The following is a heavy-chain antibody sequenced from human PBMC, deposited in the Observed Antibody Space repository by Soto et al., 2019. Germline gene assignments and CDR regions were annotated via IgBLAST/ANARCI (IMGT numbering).Heavy chain of an antibody. CDR2: IIPIFGTA. CDR3: ARRAARVVVVAATSFDY. J-gene: IGHJ4*02. CDR1: GGTFSSYA. V-gene: IGHV1-69*05. D-gene: IGHD2-15*01. Sequence: QVQLVQSGAEVKKPGSSVKVSCKASGGTFSSYAISWVRQAPGQGLEWMGGIIPIFGTANYAQKFQGRVTSTPDESTSTAYKELRSLRSEDTAVYYCARRAARVVVVAATSFDYWGQGTLVTVSS.